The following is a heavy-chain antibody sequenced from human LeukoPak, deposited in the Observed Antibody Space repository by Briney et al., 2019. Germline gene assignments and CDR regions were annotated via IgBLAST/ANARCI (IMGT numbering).Heavy chain of an antibody. V-gene: IGHV4-59*01. Sequence: SETLSLTCTVSGGSISSYYWSWIRQPSGKGLEWIGYIYYSGSTNYNPSLKSRVTISVDTSKNQFSLKLSSVTAADTAVYYCARVVAAADAFDIWGQGTMVTVSS. CDR2: IYYSGST. J-gene: IGHJ3*02. D-gene: IGHD6-13*01. CDR3: ARVVAAADAFDI. CDR1: GGSISSYY.